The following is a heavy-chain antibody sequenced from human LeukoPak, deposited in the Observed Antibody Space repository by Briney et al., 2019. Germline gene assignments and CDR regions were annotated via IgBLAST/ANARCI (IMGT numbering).Heavy chain of an antibody. CDR3: ARPYDFWSGRTALGFDP. CDR2: IYPGDSDT. Sequence: GESLKISCKGSGYSFTSYWIGWVRQMPGKGLEWMGIIYPGDSDTRYSPSFQGQVTISADKSISTAYLQWSSLKASDTAMYYCARPYDFWSGRTALGFDPWGQGTLVTVSS. J-gene: IGHJ5*02. D-gene: IGHD3-3*01. CDR1: GYSFTSYW. V-gene: IGHV5-51*01.